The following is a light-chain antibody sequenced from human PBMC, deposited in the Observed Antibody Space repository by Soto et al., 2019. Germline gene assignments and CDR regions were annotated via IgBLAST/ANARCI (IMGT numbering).Light chain of an antibody. CDR2: KAS. V-gene: IGKV1-5*03. CDR1: QSIGNW. CDR3: QHYNSYPVT. Sequence: DIQMTQSPSTLSASVGDRVTITCRASQSIGNWLACYQQKSGKAPKLLIYKASNLQSGVPSRFSGSGSGTEFTLTISSLQPDDFATYYCQHYNSYPVTFGGGTQVEIK. J-gene: IGKJ4*01.